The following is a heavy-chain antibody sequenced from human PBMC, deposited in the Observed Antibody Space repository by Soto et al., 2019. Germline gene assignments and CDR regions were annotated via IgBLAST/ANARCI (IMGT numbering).Heavy chain of an antibody. J-gene: IGHJ4*02. Sequence: VGSLRLSCAASGFTFSSYGMHWVRQAPGKGLEWVAVISYDGSNKYYADSVKGRFTISRDNSKNTLYLQMNSLRAEDTAVYYCAKDEDYWGQGTLVTVSS. CDR3: AKDEDY. CDR1: GFTFSSYG. V-gene: IGHV3-30*18. CDR2: ISYDGSNK.